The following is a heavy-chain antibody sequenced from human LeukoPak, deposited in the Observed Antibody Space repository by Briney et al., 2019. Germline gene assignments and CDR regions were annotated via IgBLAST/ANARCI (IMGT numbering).Heavy chain of an antibody. CDR1: GFTFRSYS. Sequence: PGGSLRLSCAASGFTFRSYSIHWVRHAPGKGLEWVAVISYDGSNKYYADSVKGRFTISRDNSKNTLSLQMNSLRAEDTALYYCARFDTTMGSGFDYWGQGTLVTVSS. CDR3: ARFDTTMGSGFDY. V-gene: IGHV3-30-3*01. CDR2: ISYDGSNK. D-gene: IGHD5-18*01. J-gene: IGHJ4*02.